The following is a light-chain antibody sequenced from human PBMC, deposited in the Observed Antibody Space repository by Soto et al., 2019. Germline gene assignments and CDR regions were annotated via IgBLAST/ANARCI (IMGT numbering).Light chain of an antibody. J-gene: IGLJ3*02. V-gene: IGLV1-40*01. CDR1: SSNIGAGYD. CDR3: QTYDSSLRGV. CDR2: GNS. Sequence: SVLTXPPSVSGAPGQRVTISCTGSSSNIGAGYDVQWYQQLPGTAPKVLIFGNSNRPSGVPDRFSGSKSGTSASLAITGLQAEDEADYHCQTYDSSLRGVFGGGTQLTVL.